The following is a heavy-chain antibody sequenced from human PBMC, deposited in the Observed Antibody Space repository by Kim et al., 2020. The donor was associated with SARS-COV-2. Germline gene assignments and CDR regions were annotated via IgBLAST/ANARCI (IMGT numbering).Heavy chain of an antibody. V-gene: IGHV4-31*03. CDR2: IYYSGST. J-gene: IGHJ6*02. D-gene: IGHD2-15*01. CDR1: GGSISSGGYY. CDR3: ARDRAQCSGGSCYSSYYYYGMDV. Sequence: SETLSLTCTVSGGSISSGGYYWSWIRQHPGKGLEWIGYIYYSGSTYYNPSLKSRVTISVDTSKNQFSLKLSSVTAADTAVYYCARDRAQCSGGSCYSSYYYYGMDVWGQGTTVTVSS.